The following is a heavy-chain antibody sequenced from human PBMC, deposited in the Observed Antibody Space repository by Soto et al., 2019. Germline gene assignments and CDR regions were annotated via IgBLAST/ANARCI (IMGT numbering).Heavy chain of an antibody. Sequence: QDQLVQSGAEVKKPGASVKVSCKASGYTFTSYGISWVRQAPGQGLEWMGWISAYNGNTNYAQKLQGRDTMTTDTSASTAYMELRSLSSDDTAVYYCARDRTTMIVAIVGAGAFDIWGQGTMVTFSS. D-gene: IGHD3-22*01. V-gene: IGHV1-18*01. CDR3: ARDRTTMIVAIVGAGAFDI. CDR2: ISAYNGNT. CDR1: GYTFTSYG. J-gene: IGHJ3*02.